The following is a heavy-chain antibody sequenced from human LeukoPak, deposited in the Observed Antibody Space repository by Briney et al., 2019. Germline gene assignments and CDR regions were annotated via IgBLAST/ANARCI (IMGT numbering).Heavy chain of an antibody. CDR1: GFTFSSYG. CDR3: ARDSDDSSGYYIRDFDY. V-gene: IGHV3-30*02. Sequence: PGGSLRLSCAASGFTFSSYGMHWVRQAPGKGLEWVAFIRYDGSNKYYADSVKGRFTISRDNAKNSLYLQMNSLRAEDTAVYYCARDSDDSSGYYIRDFDYWGQGTLVTVSS. J-gene: IGHJ4*02. D-gene: IGHD3-22*01. CDR2: IRYDGSNK.